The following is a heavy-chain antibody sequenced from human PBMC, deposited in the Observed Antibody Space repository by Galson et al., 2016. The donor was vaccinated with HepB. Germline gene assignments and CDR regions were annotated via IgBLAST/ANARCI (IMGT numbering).Heavy chain of an antibody. D-gene: IGHD6-13*01. CDR1: GFTVFNNY. CDR2: IYSGGTT. Sequence: SLRLSCAASGFTVFNNYMSWVRQAPGKGLEGVSVIYSGGTTNYADSVKGRFTISRDKSKNTLYPQMNSLRAEDTAVYYCATSPSVGYWGQGTLVTVSS. V-gene: IGHV3-66*01. J-gene: IGHJ4*02. CDR3: ATSPSVGY.